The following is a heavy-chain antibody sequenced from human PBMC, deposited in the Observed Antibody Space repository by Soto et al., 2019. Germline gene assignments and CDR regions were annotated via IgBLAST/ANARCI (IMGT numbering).Heavy chain of an antibody. Sequence: PSETLSLTCAVSGGSISSGGYSWIWIRQPPGKGLEWIGYIYHSGSTYYNPSLKSRVTISVDRSKNQFSLKLSSVTAADTAVYYCARGMVEWELSLPRYFDYWGQGTLVTVSS. J-gene: IGHJ4*02. CDR2: IYHSGST. V-gene: IGHV4-30-2*01. D-gene: IGHD1-26*01. CDR1: GGSISSGGYS. CDR3: ARGMVEWELSLPRYFDY.